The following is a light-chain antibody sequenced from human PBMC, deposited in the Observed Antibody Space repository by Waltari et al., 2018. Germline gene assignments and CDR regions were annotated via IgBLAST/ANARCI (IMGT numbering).Light chain of an antibody. CDR1: SGHSSYA. Sequence: QLVLTQSPSASASLGASVKLTCTLSSGHSSYAIAWHPQQPEKGPRYLMKLNSDGSHSKGDGIPDRFSGSSSGAERYLTISSLQSEDEADYYCQTWGTGLNWVFGGGTKLTVL. V-gene: IGLV4-69*01. CDR3: QTWGTGLNWV. CDR2: LNSDGSH. J-gene: IGLJ3*02.